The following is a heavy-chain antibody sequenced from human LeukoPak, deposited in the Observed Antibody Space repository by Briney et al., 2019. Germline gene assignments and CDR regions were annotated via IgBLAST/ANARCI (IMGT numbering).Heavy chain of an antibody. D-gene: IGHD5-12*01. Sequence: VASVKVSCKASGYTFINYGITWVRQAPGQGLEWMGWISAYNSAYNGNTHYAQKLQGRVTMTTDTSTNTGYMELRSLRSDDTAVYYCARANPYSGYDWVSFDYWGQGTLVTVSS. CDR2: ISAYNSAYNGNT. CDR1: GYTFINYG. V-gene: IGHV1-18*01. J-gene: IGHJ4*02. CDR3: ARANPYSGYDWVSFDY.